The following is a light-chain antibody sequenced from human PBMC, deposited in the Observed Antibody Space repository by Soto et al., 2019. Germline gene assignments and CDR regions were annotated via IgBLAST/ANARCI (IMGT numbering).Light chain of an antibody. CDR3: ETWDSGLSAVV. Sequence: QSVLTQPPSVSAAPGQKVTISCSGSSSNIGNNYVSWYQQLPGTAPKFLIYENYKRPSGIPDRFSGSKSGTSATLAITGLQTGDEAIYYCETWDSGLSAVVFGGGTKLTVL. V-gene: IGLV1-51*02. CDR2: ENY. CDR1: SSNIGNNY. J-gene: IGLJ2*01.